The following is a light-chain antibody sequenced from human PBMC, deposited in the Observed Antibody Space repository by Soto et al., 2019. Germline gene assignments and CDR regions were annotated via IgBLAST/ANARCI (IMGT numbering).Light chain of an antibody. J-gene: IGLJ2*01. CDR2: DNH. Sequence: QSVLTQPPSVSAAPGQKVTISCSGRNSNIGNNFVSWYQQLPGTAPKLLISDNHKRPSGIPDRFSGSKSGASATLGITGLQTGDEADYYCGTWDSSLTAVVFGGGTKLPS. CDR1: NSNIGNNF. V-gene: IGLV1-51*01. CDR3: GTWDSSLTAVV.